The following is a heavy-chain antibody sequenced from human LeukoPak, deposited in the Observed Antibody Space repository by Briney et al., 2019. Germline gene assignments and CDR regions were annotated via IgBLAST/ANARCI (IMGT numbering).Heavy chain of an antibody. Sequence: SETLSLTCTVSGYSISSGYYWGWIRQPPGKGLEWIGSIYHSGSTYYNPSLKSRVTISVDTSKNQFSLKLSSVTAADTVVYFCARAPHRGLGDFDYWGQGTLVTVSS. D-gene: IGHD3/OR15-3a*01. CDR1: GYSISSGYY. CDR3: ARAPHRGLGDFDY. V-gene: IGHV4-38-2*02. J-gene: IGHJ4*02. CDR2: IYHSGST.